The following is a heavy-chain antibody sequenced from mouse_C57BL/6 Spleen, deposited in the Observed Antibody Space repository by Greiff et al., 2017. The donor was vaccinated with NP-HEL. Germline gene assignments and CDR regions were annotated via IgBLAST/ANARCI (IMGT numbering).Heavy chain of an antibody. CDR3: ARPPYSNYLYFDY. V-gene: IGHV5-6*01. J-gene: IGHJ2*01. CDR2: ISSGGSYT. D-gene: IGHD2-5*01. CDR1: GFTFSSYG. Sequence: VQLKESGGDLVKPGGSLKLSCAASGFTFSSYGMSWVRQTPDKRLEWVATISSGGSYTYYPDSVKGRFTISRDNAKNTLYLQMSSLKSEDTAMYYCARPPYSNYLYFDYWGQGTTLTVSS.